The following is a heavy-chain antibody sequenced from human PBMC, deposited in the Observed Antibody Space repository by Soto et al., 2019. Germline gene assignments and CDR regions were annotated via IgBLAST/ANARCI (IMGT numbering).Heavy chain of an antibody. V-gene: IGHV3-66*04. Sequence: EVQLVESGGGLVQPGGSLRLSCAASGFTVSSNYMSWVRQAPGKGLEWVSVIYSGGSTYYADSVKGRFTISRDNSKNTLYLQMNSLRAEDTAVYYCARLGRNSAPRVALRTYLPRLYYFDYWGQGTLVTVSS. D-gene: IGHD2-15*01. J-gene: IGHJ4*02. CDR2: IYSGGST. CDR3: ARLGRNSAPRVALRTYLPRLYYFDY. CDR1: GFTVSSNY.